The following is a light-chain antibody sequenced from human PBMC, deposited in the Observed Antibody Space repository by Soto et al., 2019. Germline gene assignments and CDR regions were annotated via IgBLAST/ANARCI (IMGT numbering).Light chain of an antibody. V-gene: IGKV4-1*01. Sequence: DVVMTQSPDSLAVSLGERATINCKSSQSVLFTSNKKNYLAWYQQKPGQPPKLLIYWASLRESGVPDRFSGSGSGTDFTLTISSLQAEDVAVYYCKQYYSLITCGKGQRRAIK. J-gene: IGKJ5*01. CDR2: WAS. CDR3: KQYYSLIT. CDR1: QSVLFTSNKKNY.